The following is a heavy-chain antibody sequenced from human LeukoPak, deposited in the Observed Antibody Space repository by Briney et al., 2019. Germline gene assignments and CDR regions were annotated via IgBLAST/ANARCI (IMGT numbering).Heavy chain of an antibody. CDR1: GGSISSSSYY. J-gene: IGHJ4*02. CDR3: ARHIRYPQYSSGWVFDY. CDR2: IYYSGST. Sequence: SETLSLTCTVSGGSISSSSYYWGWIRQPPGKGLEWIGSIYYSGSTYYNPSLKSRVTISVDTSKNQFSLKLSSLTAAGTAAYYCARHIRYPQYSSGWVFDYWGQGTLVTASS. D-gene: IGHD6-19*01. V-gene: IGHV4-39*01.